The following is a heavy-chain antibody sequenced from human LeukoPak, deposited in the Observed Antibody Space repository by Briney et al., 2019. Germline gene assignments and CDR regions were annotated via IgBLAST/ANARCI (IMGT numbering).Heavy chain of an antibody. CDR3: ALSGYYDILTGRS. D-gene: IGHD3-9*01. J-gene: IGHJ5*02. V-gene: IGHV3-23*01. CDR1: GFTFSGYA. Sequence: PGGSLRLACAASGFTFSGYAMSWVRQAPGKGLEWVSAISGSGGSTYYADSVKGRFTISRDNSKNTLYLQMNSLRAEDTAVYYCALSGYYDILTGRSWGQGTLVTVSS. CDR2: ISGSGGST.